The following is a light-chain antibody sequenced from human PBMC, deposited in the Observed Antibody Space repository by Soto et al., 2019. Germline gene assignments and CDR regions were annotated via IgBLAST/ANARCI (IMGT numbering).Light chain of an antibody. CDR2: DDD. CDR1: SSNIGKNA. CDR3: AAWDYSLNGQV. V-gene: IGLV1-36*01. Sequence: QSVLTQPPSVSEAPRQRVTISCSGSSSNIGKNAVNWYQQLPGKAPKLLIYDDDVLSSGVSDRFSASKSGTSASLAISGRQPEDEADYYCAAWDYSLNGQVFGGGTKLTVL. J-gene: IGLJ3*02.